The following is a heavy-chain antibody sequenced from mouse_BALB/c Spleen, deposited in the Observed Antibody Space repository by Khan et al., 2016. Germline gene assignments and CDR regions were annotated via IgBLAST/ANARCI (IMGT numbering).Heavy chain of an antibody. J-gene: IGHJ3*01. CDR2: INTYTGEP. CDR3: ARDDYDRGFAY. Sequence: QIQLVQSGPELKKPGETVKISCKASGYTFTNYGMNWVKQAPGKGLKWMGWINTYTGEPTYADDFKGRFAFSLDTSASTAYLQINYLKNEDTATYFCARDDYDRGFAYWGQGTLVTVSA. CDR1: GYTFTNYG. V-gene: IGHV9-3-1*01. D-gene: IGHD2-4*01.